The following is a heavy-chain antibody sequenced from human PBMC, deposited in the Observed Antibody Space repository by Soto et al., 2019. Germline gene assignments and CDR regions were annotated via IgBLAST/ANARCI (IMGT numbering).Heavy chain of an antibody. CDR2: IYYSGTT. CDR3: AASCVACGGFNYYGMDV. D-gene: IGHD2-21*01. V-gene: IGHV4-31*03. J-gene: IGHJ6*02. Sequence: QVQLQESGPGLVKPSQTLSLTCTVSGGSISSGXXXXXXXXXXXXXXXXXXGYIYYSGTTYYNPSLKSRVTISVDTSKNQFSLKLSSVTAADTAVYYCAASCVACGGFNYYGMDVWGQGTTVTVSS. CDR1: GGSISSGXXX.